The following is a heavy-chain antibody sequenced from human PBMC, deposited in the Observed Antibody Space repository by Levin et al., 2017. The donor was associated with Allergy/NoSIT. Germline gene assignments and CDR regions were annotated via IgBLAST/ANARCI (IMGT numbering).Heavy chain of an antibody. CDR1: CGSIHTGANY. CDR2: MYTSGSA. CDR3: ARIDPYYHYMDV. J-gene: IGHJ6*03. V-gene: IGHV4-61*02. Sequence: TSQTLSLTCTVSCGSIHTGANYWSWIRQPAGKGLEWIGTMYTSGSASYNSSLKSRVTISEDMSENQFSLRLSSVTAADTGVYYCARIDPYYHYMDVWGKGTTVTVSS.